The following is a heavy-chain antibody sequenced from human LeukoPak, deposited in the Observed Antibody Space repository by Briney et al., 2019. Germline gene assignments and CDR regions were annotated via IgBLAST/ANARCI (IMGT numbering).Heavy chain of an antibody. CDR1: GFTFSSYD. Sequence: GGSLRLSCAASGFTFSSYDMHWVRQATGKGLEWVSAIGTAGDTYYPGSVKGRFTISRENAKHSLYLQMNSLRAGDTAVYYCARAGYSGYGTNFDYWGQGTLVTVSS. D-gene: IGHD5-12*01. V-gene: IGHV3-13*01. CDR2: IGTAGDT. CDR3: ARAGYSGYGTNFDY. J-gene: IGHJ4*02.